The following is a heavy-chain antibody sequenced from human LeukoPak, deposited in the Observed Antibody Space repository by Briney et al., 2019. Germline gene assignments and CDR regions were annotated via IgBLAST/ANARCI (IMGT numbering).Heavy chain of an antibody. CDR3: ATESAVGAFDY. D-gene: IGHD6-19*01. CDR1: GFTVSSHY. V-gene: IGHV3-15*01. J-gene: IGHJ4*02. Sequence: PGGSLRLSCAASGFTVSSHYMSCVREAPGHVLEFVGRVKSKTDGGTTDYAAPVRGRCTISRDDSKTTLYLQMNSLKTEDTAVYYCATESAVGAFDYWGQGTLVTVSS. CDR2: VKSKTDGGTT.